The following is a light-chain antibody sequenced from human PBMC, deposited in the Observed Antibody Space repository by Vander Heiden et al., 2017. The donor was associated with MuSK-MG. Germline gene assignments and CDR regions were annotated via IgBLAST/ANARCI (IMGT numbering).Light chain of an antibody. Sequence: QSALTQPPSVSGAPGQGVTISCTGSSSNIGAGYDVHWYQQLPGTAPKLLIYGDTNRPSGVPDRFSGSKSATSASLAITGLQPEDEADYYCQSYDRSLNDLVFGGGTKLTVL. V-gene: IGLV1-40*01. CDR2: GDT. J-gene: IGLJ2*01. CDR3: QSYDRSLNDLV. CDR1: SSNIGAGYD.